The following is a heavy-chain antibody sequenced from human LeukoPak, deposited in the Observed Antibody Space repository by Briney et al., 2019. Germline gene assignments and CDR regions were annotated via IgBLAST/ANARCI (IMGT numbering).Heavy chain of an antibody. CDR1: GFTFSSYW. CDR3: ARDAGTILSPSYFDY. J-gene: IGHJ4*02. Sequence: GGSLRLSCSASGFTFSSYWMSWVRHAPGKGLEWVAIIKQDGSEKYYLDSVKGRFTISRDNAKNSLYLQMYSLTAEVTAVYYCARDAGTILSPSYFDYSGEGNLVTVSS. D-gene: IGHD3-3*01. V-gene: IGHV3-7*01. CDR2: IKQDGSEK.